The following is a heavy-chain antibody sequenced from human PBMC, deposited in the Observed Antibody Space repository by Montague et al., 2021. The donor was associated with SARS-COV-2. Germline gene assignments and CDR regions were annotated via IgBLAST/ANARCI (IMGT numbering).Heavy chain of an antibody. D-gene: IGHD2-2*01. Sequence: SETLSLTCAVYGGSFSGYYWSWIRQPPGKGLEWIGEINHSGSTNYNPSLKSRATISVDMSKNQFSLKLSSVTAADTAVYYCARVRAVPAAMRIFSLGRSYYGMDVWGQGTTVTVSS. CDR2: INHSGST. CDR1: GGSFSGYY. V-gene: IGHV4-34*01. J-gene: IGHJ6*02. CDR3: ARVRAVPAAMRIFSLGRSYYGMDV.